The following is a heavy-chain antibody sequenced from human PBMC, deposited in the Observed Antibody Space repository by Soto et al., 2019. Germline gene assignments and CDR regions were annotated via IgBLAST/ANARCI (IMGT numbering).Heavy chain of an antibody. CDR1: GGSFSGYY. Sequence: SETLSLTCAVYGGSFSGYYWSWIRQPPGKGLEWIGEINHSGSTNYNPSLKSRVTISVDTSKNQFSLKLSSVTAADTAVYYCARDPYSSSSRVSHDYVWGSYRYGSSFDYWGQGTLVTVSS. V-gene: IGHV4-34*01. D-gene: IGHD3-16*02. CDR3: ARDPYSSSSRVSHDYVWGSYRYGSSFDY. CDR2: INHSGST. J-gene: IGHJ4*02.